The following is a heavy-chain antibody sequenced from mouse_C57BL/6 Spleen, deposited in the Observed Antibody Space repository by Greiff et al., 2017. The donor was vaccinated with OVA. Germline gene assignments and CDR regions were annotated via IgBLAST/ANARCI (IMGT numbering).Heavy chain of an antibody. J-gene: IGHJ1*03. V-gene: IGHV1-47*01. CDR2: FHPYNDDT. CDR3: ARTDYSNYGYFDV. Sequence: LQESGAELVKPGASVKMSCKASGYTFTTYPIEWMKQNHGKSLEWIGNFHPYNDDTKYNEKFKGKATLTVEKSSSTVYLELSRLTSDDSAVYYCARTDYSNYGYFDVWGTGTTVTVSS. D-gene: IGHD2-5*01. CDR1: GYTFTTYP.